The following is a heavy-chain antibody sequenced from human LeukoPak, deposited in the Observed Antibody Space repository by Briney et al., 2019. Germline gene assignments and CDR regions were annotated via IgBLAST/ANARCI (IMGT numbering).Heavy chain of an antibody. CDR2: ISGSSVST. CDR1: GFTFSSYA. J-gene: IGHJ4*02. CDR3: AKACTTSCHGLALDY. V-gene: IGHV3-23*01. D-gene: IGHD2-2*01. Sequence: GGSLRLSCAASGFTFSSYAMSWVRQAPGKGLEWVSAISGSSVSTDYADSVKGRFTISRDNSKTTLYLQMNSLRAEDTAVYYCAKACTTSCHGLALDYWGQGTLVTVSS.